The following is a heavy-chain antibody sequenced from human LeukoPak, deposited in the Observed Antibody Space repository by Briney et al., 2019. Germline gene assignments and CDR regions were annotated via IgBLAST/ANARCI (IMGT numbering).Heavy chain of an antibody. Sequence: PSETLSLTCAVYGGSFSGYYWSWIRQPPGKGLEGIGYIYYSGSTNYNPSLKSRVTISVDTSKNQFSLKLSSVTAADTAVYYCARKRVTMVRGVPLNWFDPWGQGTLVTVSS. CDR2: IYYSGST. J-gene: IGHJ5*02. CDR1: GGSFSGYY. CDR3: ARKRVTMVRGVPLNWFDP. D-gene: IGHD3-10*01. V-gene: IGHV4-59*01.